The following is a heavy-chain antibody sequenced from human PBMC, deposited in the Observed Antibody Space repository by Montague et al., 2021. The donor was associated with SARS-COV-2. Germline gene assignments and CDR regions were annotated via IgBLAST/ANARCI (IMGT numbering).Heavy chain of an antibody. V-gene: IGHV3-30-3*01. CDR1: GFTFSSYA. CDR2: ISYDGSNK. Sequence: SLRLSCAASGFTFSSYAMHWVRQAPGKGLEWVAVISYDGSNKYYADSVKGRFTISRDNSKNTLYLQMNGLRAEDTAVYYCARDPEYDILTGYSFDYWGQGTLVTVSS. D-gene: IGHD3-9*01. J-gene: IGHJ4*02. CDR3: ARDPEYDILTGYSFDY.